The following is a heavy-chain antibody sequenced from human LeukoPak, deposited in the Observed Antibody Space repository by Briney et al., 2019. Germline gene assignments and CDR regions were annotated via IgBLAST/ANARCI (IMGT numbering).Heavy chain of an antibody. CDR1: GYRFTGYY. CDR3: ARDSGDDNGSGGRFDP. D-gene: IGHD3-10*01. Sequence: GGSVKVSCKASGYRFTGYYIHWVRQAPGQGLEWMGWINPNNGSTNYAQKFQGRVTMARDTSITTTYIELSSLRSDDTAVYYCARDSGDDNGSGGRFDPWGQGTLVTVSS. V-gene: IGHV1-2*02. J-gene: IGHJ5*02. CDR2: INPNNGST.